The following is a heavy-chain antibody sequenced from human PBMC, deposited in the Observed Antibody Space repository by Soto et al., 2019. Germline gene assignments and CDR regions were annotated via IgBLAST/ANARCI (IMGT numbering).Heavy chain of an antibody. CDR1: GFAFGTYV. CDR2: ISGRVNRT. J-gene: IGHJ4*02. CDR3: AKDIRSSDSRSPFDL. V-gene: IGHV3-23*01. Sequence: EVQLLESGGGLVQPGGSLRLSCEASGFAFGTYVMSWVRQAPGKGLEWVSAISGRVNRTYYADSVKGRFTISRDNAKNTLKQPMSSLIDDDTAVDYCAKDIRSSDSRSPFDLGGQGTLVTVSS. D-gene: IGHD3-22*01.